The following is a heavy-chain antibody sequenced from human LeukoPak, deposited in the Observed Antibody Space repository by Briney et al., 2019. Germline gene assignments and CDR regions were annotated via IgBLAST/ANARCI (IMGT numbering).Heavy chain of an antibody. J-gene: IGHJ4*02. Sequence: PSETLSLTCTVSGGSISSSSYYWGWIRQPPGKGLEWIGSIYYSGSAYYNPSLKSRVTISVDTSKNQFSLKLSSVTAADTAVYYCARGGTAVVIDYWGQGTLVTVSS. CDR2: IYYSGSA. CDR3: ARGGTAVVIDY. CDR1: GGSISSSSYY. D-gene: IGHD6-19*01. V-gene: IGHV4-39*07.